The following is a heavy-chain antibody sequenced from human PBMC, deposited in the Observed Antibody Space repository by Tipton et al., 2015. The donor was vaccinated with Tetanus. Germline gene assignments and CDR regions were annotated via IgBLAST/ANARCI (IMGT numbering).Heavy chain of an antibody. Sequence: SLRLSCAGSGFTFSIYAMHWVRQAPGKGLEWVSVISYDGGHKEYGDSVKGRFTVSRDNSKNTMYLQMNSLRIEDTAVYYCAKDGCFSVGCLGSDYWGQGNLVTVSS. CDR1: GFTFSIYA. CDR2: ISYDGGHK. D-gene: IGHD5/OR15-5a*01. CDR3: AKDGCFSVGCLGSDY. V-gene: IGHV3-30*04. J-gene: IGHJ4*02.